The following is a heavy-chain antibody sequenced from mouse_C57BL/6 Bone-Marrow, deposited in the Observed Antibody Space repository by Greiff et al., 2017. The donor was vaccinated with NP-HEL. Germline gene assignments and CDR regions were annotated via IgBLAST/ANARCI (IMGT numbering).Heavy chain of an antibody. J-gene: IGHJ2*01. V-gene: IGHV5-6*01. D-gene: IGHD2-10*01. CDR3: ARHPLLCLDY. CDR2: ISSGGSYT. CDR1: GFTFSSYG. Sequence: VQLKESGGDLVKPGGSLKLSCAASGFTFSSYGMSWVRQTPDKRLEWVATISSGGSYTYYPDSVKGRFTISRDNAKNTLYLQMSSLKSEDTAMYYCARHPLLCLDYWGQGTTLTVSS.